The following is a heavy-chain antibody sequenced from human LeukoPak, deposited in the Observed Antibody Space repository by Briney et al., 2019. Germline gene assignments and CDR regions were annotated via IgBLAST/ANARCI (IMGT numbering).Heavy chain of an antibody. J-gene: IGHJ6*03. CDR1: GYTLTELS. Sequence: ASVKVSCKVSGYTLTELSMQGVRQARGKGGEGRGGFDHEDGETIYAQKFQGRVTMTEDTSTDTAYMELSSLRSEDTAVYYCATGVIRYYYYYYMYVWGKGTTVSVSS. D-gene: IGHD3-16*02. CDR2: FDHEDGET. V-gene: IGHV1-24*01. CDR3: ATGVIRYYYYYYMYV.